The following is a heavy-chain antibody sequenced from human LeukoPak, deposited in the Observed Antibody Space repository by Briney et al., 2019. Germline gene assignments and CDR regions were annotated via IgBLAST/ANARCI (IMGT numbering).Heavy chain of an antibody. D-gene: IGHD1-14*01. CDR1: GFTFSNYN. J-gene: IGHJ6*02. V-gene: IGHV3-48*01. CDR3: ARWDTTYYYYGMDV. Sequence: PGGSLRLSCTASGFTFSNYNMNWVRQAPGKGLEWISYISSTTTTISYADSVRGRFTISRDNAKNSLYLQMNSLRAEDTAVYYCARWDTTYYYYGMDVWGQGTAVTVSS. CDR2: ISSTTTTI.